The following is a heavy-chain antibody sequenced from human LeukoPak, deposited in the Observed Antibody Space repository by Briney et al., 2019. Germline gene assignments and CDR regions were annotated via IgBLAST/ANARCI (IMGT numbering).Heavy chain of an antibody. D-gene: IGHD2-15*01. CDR3: ARTPSSYGMDV. J-gene: IGHJ6*02. V-gene: IGHV1-18*01. CDR2: ISAYNGNT. Sequence: ASVKVSCKASGYTFTSYAMNWVRQAPGQGLEWMGWISAYNGNTNYAQKLQGRVTMTTDTSTSTAYMELRSLRSDDTAVYYCARTPSSYGMDVWGQGTTVTVSS. CDR1: GYTFTSYA.